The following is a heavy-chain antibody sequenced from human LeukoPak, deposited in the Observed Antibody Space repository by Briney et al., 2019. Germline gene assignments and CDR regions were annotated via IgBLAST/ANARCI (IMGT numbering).Heavy chain of an antibody. CDR1: GGSISSYY. D-gene: IGHD2-2*01. J-gene: IGHJ3*02. Sequence: PSETLSLTCTVSGGSISSYYWSWIRQPPGKGLEWLGYIYYSGSTNYNPSLKSRVTISVDTSKDQFSLKLSSVTAADTAVYYCARETRWRYCSSTSCWGAFDIWGQGAMVTASS. CDR3: ARETRWRYCSSTSCWGAFDI. CDR2: IYYSGST. V-gene: IGHV4-59*01.